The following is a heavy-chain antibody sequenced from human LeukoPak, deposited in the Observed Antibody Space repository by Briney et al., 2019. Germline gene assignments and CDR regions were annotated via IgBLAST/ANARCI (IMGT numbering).Heavy chain of an antibody. V-gene: IGHV4-30-2*05. D-gene: IGHD2-21*02. J-gene: IGHJ3*02. Sequence: SETLSLTCSVSGGSISSGPYFWSWIRQSPGQGLEWIGYIWPSGSTNYNPSLSGRVAISVDTSKNQISLKLSSVTAADTALYYCARDLTAYDALDIWGQGTMVTVSS. CDR3: ARDLTAYDALDI. CDR2: IWPSGST. CDR1: GGSISSGPYF.